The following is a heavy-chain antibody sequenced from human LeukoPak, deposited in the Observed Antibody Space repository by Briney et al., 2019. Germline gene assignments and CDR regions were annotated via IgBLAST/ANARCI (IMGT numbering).Heavy chain of an antibody. CDR2: ISYDGSNT. CDR3: AKARISGSYSGMDV. V-gene: IGHV3-30*18. CDR1: GFTFSDHY. D-gene: IGHD1-26*01. J-gene: IGHJ6*02. Sequence: PGGSLRLSCAASGFTFSDHYMDWVRQAPGKGLEWVAPISYDGSNTYYADSVKGRFTISRDNSKNTLYLQMYSLRAEDTAMYYCAKARISGSYSGMDVWGQGTRSPSR.